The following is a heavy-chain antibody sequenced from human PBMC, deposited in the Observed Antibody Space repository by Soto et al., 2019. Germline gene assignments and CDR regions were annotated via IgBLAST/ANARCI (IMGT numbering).Heavy chain of an antibody. CDR2: IYYSGST. J-gene: IGHJ4*02. CDR3: ARGRRYFDY. CDR1: GGSISSYY. V-gene: IGHV4-59*01. Sequence: SETLSLTCTVSGGSISSYYWSWIRQPPGKGLEWIGYIYYSGSTNYNPSLKSRVTISVDTSKNQFSLKLSSVTAADTAVYYCARGRRYFDYWGQGTLVTVSS.